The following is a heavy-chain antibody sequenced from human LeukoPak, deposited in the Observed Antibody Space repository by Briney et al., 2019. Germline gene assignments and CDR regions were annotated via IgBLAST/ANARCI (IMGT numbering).Heavy chain of an antibody. D-gene: IGHD3-22*01. CDR2: IYYSGST. CDR1: GGSISSSSYY. CDR3: ATIGYYYDSSGYQNYYFDY. Sequence: PSETLSLTCTVSGGSISSSSYYWGWIRQPPGKGLEGIGSIYYSGSTYYNPSLKSRVTISVDTSKNQFSLKLSSVTAADTAVYYCATIGYYYDSSGYQNYYFDYWGQGTLVTVSS. J-gene: IGHJ4*02. V-gene: IGHV4-39*01.